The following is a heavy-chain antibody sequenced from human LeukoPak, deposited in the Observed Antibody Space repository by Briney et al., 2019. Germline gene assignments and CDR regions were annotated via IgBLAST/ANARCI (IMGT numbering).Heavy chain of an antibody. Sequence: PGGSLRLSCGASGFNLNNYWMHWVRQAPGKGLVWVSRINNDGSSTSYADYVRGRFTISRDNAKNTLYLQMNSLRAEDTAVYYCARTDAFDIWGQGTMVTVSS. CDR3: ARTDAFDI. CDR1: GFNLNNYW. V-gene: IGHV3-74*01. J-gene: IGHJ3*02. CDR2: INNDGSST.